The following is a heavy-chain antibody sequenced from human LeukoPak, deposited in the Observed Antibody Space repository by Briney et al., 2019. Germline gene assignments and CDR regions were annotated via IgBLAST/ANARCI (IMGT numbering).Heavy chain of an antibody. Sequence: PGGSLRLSCAASGFTVSSNYMSWVRQAPGKGLEWVSVIYSGGSTYYADSVKGRFTISRDNSKNTLYLQMNSLRAEDTAVYYCARGLYYYGSGSYSYFDYWGQGTLVTVSS. CDR1: GFTVSSNY. CDR3: ARGLYYYGSGSYSYFDY. D-gene: IGHD3-10*01. V-gene: IGHV3-53*01. CDR2: IYSGGST. J-gene: IGHJ4*02.